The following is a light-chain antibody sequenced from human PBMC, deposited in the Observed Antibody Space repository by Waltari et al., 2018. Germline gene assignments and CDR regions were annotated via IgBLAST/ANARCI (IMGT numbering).Light chain of an antibody. CDR3: CSYAGNWV. CDR1: SGDVDHYSY. J-gene: IGLJ3*02. V-gene: IGLV2-11*01. Sequence: QSALTQPRSVSGSPGQSVTISCTVTSGDVDHYSYFSWYQQHPGKAPKLMIYDVSRRPSGVPDRFSGSKSGNTASLTISGLQAEDEADYYCCSYAGNWVFGGGTKLTVL. CDR2: DVS.